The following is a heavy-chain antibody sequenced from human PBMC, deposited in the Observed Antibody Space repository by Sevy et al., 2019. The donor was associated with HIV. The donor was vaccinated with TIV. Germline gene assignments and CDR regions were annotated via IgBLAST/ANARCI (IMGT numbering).Heavy chain of an antibody. CDR1: GFTFSTYW. D-gene: IGHD3-10*01. J-gene: IGHJ4*02. CDR2: INQDGSKK. V-gene: IGHV3-7*01. Sequence: GGSLRLSCAASGFTFSTYWMTWVRQAPGKGLEWVANINQDGSKKNYVDSMKGRFTIPRDNAKNSLYVQMNSLRAEDTAVYYCARVGIFEGSESHFRFIDYWGQGILVTVSS. CDR3: ARVGIFEGSESHFRFIDY.